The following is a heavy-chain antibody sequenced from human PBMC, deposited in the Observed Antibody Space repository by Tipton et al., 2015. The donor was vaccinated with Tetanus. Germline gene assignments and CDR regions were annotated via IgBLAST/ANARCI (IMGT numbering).Heavy chain of an antibody. V-gene: IGHV4-30-4*08. J-gene: IGHJ4*02. Sequence: TLSLTCTVSGVSVMSGEYFWSWVRHLPGKGLEAIGNTQFSGGTYYDPSLKSRATISIDTSKNQFSLKLSSVTAADTAVYYCARAGGGSWGNFDYWGQGTLVTVSS. D-gene: IGHD6-13*01. CDR3: ARAGGGSWGNFDY. CDR1: GVSVMSGEYF. CDR2: TQFSGGT.